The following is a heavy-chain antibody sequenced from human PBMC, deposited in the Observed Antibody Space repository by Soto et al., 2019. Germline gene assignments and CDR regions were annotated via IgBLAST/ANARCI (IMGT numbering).Heavy chain of an antibody. J-gene: IGHJ6*02. CDR2: IIPIFGTA. CDR1: GGTFSSYA. D-gene: IGHD6-6*01. CDR3: AKIRSSIAATQSLVVHYGMDV. Sequence: SVKVSCKASGGTFSSYAISWVRQAPGQGLEWMGGIIPIFGTANYAQKFQGRVTITADKSTSTAYMELSSLRSEDTAVYYCAKIRSSIAATQSLVVHYGMDVWGQGTTVTVSS. V-gene: IGHV1-69*06.